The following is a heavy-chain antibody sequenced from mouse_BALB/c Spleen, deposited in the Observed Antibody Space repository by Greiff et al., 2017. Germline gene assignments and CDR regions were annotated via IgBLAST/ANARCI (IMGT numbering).Heavy chain of an antibody. Sequence: EVQLQQSGPELVKPGASVKISCTASGYSFTGYFMNWVMQSHGKSLEWIGRINPYNGDTFYNQKFKGKATLTVDKSSSTANMKLRSLASEDSAVYYCARSDYFDYWGQGTTLTVSS. CDR2: INPYNGDT. V-gene: IGHV1-20*02. CDR3: ARSDYFDY. CDR1: GYSFTGYF. J-gene: IGHJ2*01.